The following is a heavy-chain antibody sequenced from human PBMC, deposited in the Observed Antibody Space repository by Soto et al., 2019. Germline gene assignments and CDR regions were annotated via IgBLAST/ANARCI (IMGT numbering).Heavy chain of an antibody. V-gene: IGHV3-74*01. D-gene: IGHD3-10*01. CDR3: ARDMRHDYASELLDY. CDR2: ITDDGRRT. Sequence: GGSMRLSCGASGITFGNYGMHWVRQVPGKGLVWVSRITDDGRRTDYADSVKGRFNIYRDNARNTVYLPMNSLRADEMAVYHFARDMRHDYASELLDYLGQGTLVTVSS. J-gene: IGHJ4*02. CDR1: GITFGNYG.